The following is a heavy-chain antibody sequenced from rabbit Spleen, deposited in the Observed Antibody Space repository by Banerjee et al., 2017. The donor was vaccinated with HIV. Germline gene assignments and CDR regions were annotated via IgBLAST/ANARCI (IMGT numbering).Heavy chain of an antibody. CDR2: IAGSSSGFT. Sequence: QSLEESGGDLVKPVASLILTCTASGFSFNNNDYMCWVCQAPGKGLEWISCIAGSSSGFTYSAAWAKDRYTISKTSSKTVALQKTPLTAADTATYFCARDADSSFSCYGMHLWGQRTVV. CDR1: GFSFNNNDY. D-gene: IGHD8-1*01. V-gene: IGHV1S40*01. CDR3: ARDADSSFSCYGMHL. J-gene: IGHJ3*01.